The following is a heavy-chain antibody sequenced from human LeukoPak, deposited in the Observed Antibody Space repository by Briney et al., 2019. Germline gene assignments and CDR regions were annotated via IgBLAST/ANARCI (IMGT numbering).Heavy chain of an antibody. CDR2: ISWNSGSI. CDR3: AKDPGVGATYYYFDY. J-gene: IGHJ4*02. Sequence: PGRSLRLSCAASGFTFDDYAMHWVRQAPGKGLEWVSGISWNSGSIGYADSVKGRFTISRDNAKNSLYLQMNSLRAEDTALYYCAKDPGVGATYYYFDYWGQGTLVTVSS. D-gene: IGHD1-26*01. V-gene: IGHV3-9*01. CDR1: GFTFDDYA.